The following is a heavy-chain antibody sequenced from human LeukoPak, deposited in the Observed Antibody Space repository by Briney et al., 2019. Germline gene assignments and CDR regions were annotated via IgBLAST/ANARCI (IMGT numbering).Heavy chain of an antibody. CDR3: ARETIAARHFDY. D-gene: IGHD6-13*01. CDR2: IYYSGCT. J-gene: IGHJ4*02. Sequence: SETLSLTCTVSGGSISSYYWSWIRQPPGKGLEWIGYIYYSGCTNYNPSLKSRVTISVDTSKNQFSLKLSSVTAADTAVYYCARETIAARHFDYWGQGTLVTVSS. V-gene: IGHV4-59*01. CDR1: GGSISSYY.